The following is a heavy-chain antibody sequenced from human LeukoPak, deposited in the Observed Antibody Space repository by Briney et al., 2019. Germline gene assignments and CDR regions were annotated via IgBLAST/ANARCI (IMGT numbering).Heavy chain of an antibody. CDR2: IRPNSGGP. CDR3: AREDTYFQDSSGYDAFDM. J-gene: IGHJ3*02. D-gene: IGHD3-22*01. V-gene: IGHV1-2*02. Sequence: ASVKVSCKASGYTFTDYFLHWVRQPPGQGFEWMGWIRPNSGGPKCAQKFQGRVTMTRDTTISTAYMDLSYLESDDTAIYYCAREDTYFQDSSGYDAFDMWGQGTMVTVSS. CDR1: GYTFTDYF.